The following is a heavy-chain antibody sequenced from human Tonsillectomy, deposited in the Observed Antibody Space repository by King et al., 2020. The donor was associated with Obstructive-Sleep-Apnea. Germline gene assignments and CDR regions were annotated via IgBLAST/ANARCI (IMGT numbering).Heavy chain of an antibody. CDR2: IYTSGST. Sequence: QLQESGPGLVKPSETLSLTCTVSGGSISSYYWSWIRQPAGKGLEWIGRIYTSGSTNYNPSLKSRVTMSVDTSKNQFSLKLSSVTAADTAVYYCARGIVAALMSWFDPWGQGTLVTVSS. V-gene: IGHV4-4*07. CDR3: ARGIVAALMSWFDP. D-gene: IGHD6-13*01. CDR1: GGSISSYY. J-gene: IGHJ5*02.